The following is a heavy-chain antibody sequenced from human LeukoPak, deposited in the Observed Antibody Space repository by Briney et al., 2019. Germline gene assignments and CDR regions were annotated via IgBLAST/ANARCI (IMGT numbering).Heavy chain of an antibody. Sequence: KTGGSLRLSCAASGFTFSSYNMKWVRQAPGKGLEWVSSISSRSSYIFYADSVKGRFTISRDNAKNSLFLQMNSLRAEDSAVYFCARGGVQQWLQDYWGQGTLVTVSS. CDR1: GFTFSSYN. CDR2: ISSRSSYI. D-gene: IGHD5-18*01. CDR3: ARGGVQQWLQDY. J-gene: IGHJ4*02. V-gene: IGHV3-21*01.